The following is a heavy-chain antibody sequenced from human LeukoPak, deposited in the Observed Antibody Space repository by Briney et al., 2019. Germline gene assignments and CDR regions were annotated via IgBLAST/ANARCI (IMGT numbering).Heavy chain of an antibody. CDR3: ARDSVVPAAIMDY. CDR2: IIPILGIA. Sequence: SVKVSCKASGGTFSSYTISWVRQAPGQGLEWMGRIIPILGIANYAQKFQGRVTITADKSTSTAYMVLSSLRSEDTAVYYCARDSVVPAAIMDYWGQGTLVTVSS. CDR1: GGTFSSYT. V-gene: IGHV1-69*04. J-gene: IGHJ4*02. D-gene: IGHD2-2*01.